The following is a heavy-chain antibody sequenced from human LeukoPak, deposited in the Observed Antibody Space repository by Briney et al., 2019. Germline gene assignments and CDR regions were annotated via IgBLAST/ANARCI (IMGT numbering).Heavy chain of an antibody. CDR2: IYTSGST. V-gene: IGHV4-61*02. Sequence: SQTLSLTCTVSGGSISSGSYYWSWIRQPAGKGLEWIGRIYTSGSTNYNPSLKSRVTISVDTSKNQFSLKLSSVTAADTAVYYCAREGTNYDFWSGPLKDWFDPWGQGTLVTVSS. D-gene: IGHD3-3*01. CDR1: GGSISSGSYY. CDR3: AREGTNYDFWSGPLKDWFDP. J-gene: IGHJ5*02.